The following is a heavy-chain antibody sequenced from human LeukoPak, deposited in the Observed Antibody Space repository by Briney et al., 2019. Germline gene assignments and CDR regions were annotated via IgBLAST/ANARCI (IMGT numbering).Heavy chain of an antibody. D-gene: IGHD2-15*01. CDR1: GYTFTGYY. CDR3: ASSDCSGGSCYLDY. J-gene: IGHJ4*02. Sequence: ASVKASCXASGYTFTGYYMHWVRQAPGQGLEWMGRINPNSGGTNYAQKFQGRVTMTRDTSISTAYMELSRLRSDDTAVYYCASSDCSGGSCYLDYWGQGTLVTVSS. V-gene: IGHV1-2*06. CDR2: INPNSGGT.